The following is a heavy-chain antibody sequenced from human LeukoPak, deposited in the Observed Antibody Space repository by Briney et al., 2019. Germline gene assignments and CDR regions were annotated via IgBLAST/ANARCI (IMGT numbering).Heavy chain of an antibody. J-gene: IGHJ3*02. CDR1: GFTFSSYS. CDR3: ARLTYDSSRGLDAFDI. Sequence: PGGSLRLSCAASGFTFSSYSMNWVRQAPGKGLEWVSSISSSSNYIYYADSVNGRFTISRDNAKNSLYLQMNSLRAEDTAVYYCARLTYDSSRGLDAFDIWGQGTMVTVSS. D-gene: IGHD3-22*01. V-gene: IGHV3-21*01. CDR2: ISSSSNYI.